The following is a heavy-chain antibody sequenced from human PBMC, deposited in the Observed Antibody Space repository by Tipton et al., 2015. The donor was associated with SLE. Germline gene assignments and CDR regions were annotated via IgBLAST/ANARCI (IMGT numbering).Heavy chain of an antibody. V-gene: IGHV4-34*01. Sequence: LRLSCAVYGGSFSGYYWSWIRQPPGKGLEWVGEINHSGSTNYNPSLKSRVTISVDTSKNQFSLKLSSVTAADTAVYYCARTTVTTYAFDIWGQGTMVTVSS. D-gene: IGHD4-17*01. CDR3: ARTTVTTYAFDI. CDR2: INHSGST. CDR1: GGSFSGYY. J-gene: IGHJ3*02.